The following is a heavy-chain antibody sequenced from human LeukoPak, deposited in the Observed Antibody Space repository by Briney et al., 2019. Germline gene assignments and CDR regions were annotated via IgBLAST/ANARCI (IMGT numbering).Heavy chain of an antibody. CDR2: ISCSGGST. J-gene: IGHJ3*02. CDR3: AKEWEGWVGDAFDI. Sequence: GASLRLSCAASGFTFSSYPMSWVRQAPGKGPEWVSAISCSGGSTYYADSVKGRFTISRDNSKNTLYLQMNSLRAEDTAVYYCAKEWEGWVGDAFDIWGQGTMVTVSS. D-gene: IGHD1-26*01. CDR1: GFTFSSYP. V-gene: IGHV3-23*01.